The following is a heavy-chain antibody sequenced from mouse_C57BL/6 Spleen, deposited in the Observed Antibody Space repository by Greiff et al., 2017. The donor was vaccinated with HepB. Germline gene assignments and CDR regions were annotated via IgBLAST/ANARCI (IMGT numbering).Heavy chain of an antibody. CDR3: ARGGITTVVDFDY. V-gene: IGHV1-26*01. CDR1: GYTFTDYY. Sequence: VQLQQSGPELVKPGASVKISCKASGYTFTDYYMNWVKQSHGKSLEWIGDINPNNGGTSYNQKFKGKATLTVDKSSSTAYMELRSLTSGDSAVYYCARGGITTVVDFDYWGQGTTLTVSS. D-gene: IGHD1-1*01. CDR2: INPNNGGT. J-gene: IGHJ2*01.